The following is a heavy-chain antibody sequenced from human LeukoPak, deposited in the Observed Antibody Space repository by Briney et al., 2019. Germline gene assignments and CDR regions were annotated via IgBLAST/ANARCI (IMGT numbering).Heavy chain of an antibody. CDR1: GFSFDDYA. Sequence: PGGSLRLSCAASGFSFDDYAMHWVRQAPGKGLEWVSGISRNSGDIVYADSVKGRFTISRDNAQNSLYLQMNSLRAEDMALYYCARRQTGDVGAFDIWGQGTMVIVSS. D-gene: IGHD7-27*01. CDR3: ARRQTGDVGAFDI. J-gene: IGHJ3*02. CDR2: ISRNSGDI. V-gene: IGHV3-9*03.